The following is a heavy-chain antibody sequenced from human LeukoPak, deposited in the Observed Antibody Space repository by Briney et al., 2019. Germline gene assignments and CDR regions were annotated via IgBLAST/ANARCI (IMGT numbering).Heavy chain of an antibody. V-gene: IGHV4-34*01. Sequence: SETLALTCAVYGGSFSGYYWSWIRQPPGKGLEWIGEINHSGSTNYNPSLKSRVTISVDTSKNQFSLKLSSVTAADTAVYYCARGGVFDYWGQGTLVTVSS. CDR2: INHSGST. CDR1: GGSFSGYY. J-gene: IGHJ4*02. D-gene: IGHD3-10*01. CDR3: ARGGVFDY.